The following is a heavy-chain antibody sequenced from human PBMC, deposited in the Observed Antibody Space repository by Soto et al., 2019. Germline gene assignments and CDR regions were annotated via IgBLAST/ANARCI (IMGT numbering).Heavy chain of an antibody. Sequence: EVPLVESGGGLVQPGGSLRLSCAASGFTVSSNFMSWVRQAPGKGLEWVSVIYSGGSTYYADSVKGRFTISRHNSKNTLYLQMNTLRAEDTAVYYCARENPTSRLTGYYYLDYWGQGTLVTVSS. CDR1: GFTVSSNF. V-gene: IGHV3-53*04. CDR2: IYSGGST. J-gene: IGHJ4*02. CDR3: ARENPTSRLTGYYYLDY. D-gene: IGHD3-9*01.